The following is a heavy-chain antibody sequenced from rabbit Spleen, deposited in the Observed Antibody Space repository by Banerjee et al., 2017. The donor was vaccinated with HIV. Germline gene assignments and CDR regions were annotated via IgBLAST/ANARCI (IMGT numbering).Heavy chain of an antibody. Sequence: QSLEESGGGLVQPEGSLALTCKASGFSFSSSDYICWVRQAPGKGLEWIACIDGGSSGNTAYASWAKGRFTMSKTSSITVTLQMTSLTAADTATYFCARGFYTYDDYANFYGYYFNLWGPGTLVTVS. V-gene: IGHV1S40*01. CDR2: IDGGSSGNT. CDR3: ARGFYTYDDYANFYGYYFNL. J-gene: IGHJ4*01. D-gene: IGHD2-1*01. CDR1: GFSFSSSDY.